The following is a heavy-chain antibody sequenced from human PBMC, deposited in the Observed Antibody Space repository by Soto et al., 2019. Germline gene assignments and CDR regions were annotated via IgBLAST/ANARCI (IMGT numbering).Heavy chain of an antibody. Sequence: SETLSLTCTVSGGSISIGGYYWSWIRQHPGKGLEWIGYIYYSGSTYYNPSLKSRVTISVDTSKNQFSLKLSSVTAADTAVYYCARVGRRIAAAGTDFDYWGQGTLVTVS. CDR1: GGSISIGGYY. D-gene: IGHD6-13*01. V-gene: IGHV4-31*03. J-gene: IGHJ4*02. CDR2: IYYSGST. CDR3: ARVGRRIAAAGTDFDY.